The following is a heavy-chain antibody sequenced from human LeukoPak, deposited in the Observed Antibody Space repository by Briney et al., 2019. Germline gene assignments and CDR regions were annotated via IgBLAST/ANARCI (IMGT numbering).Heavy chain of an antibody. CDR1: GFNFNDYG. CDR2: IWHDGNNK. J-gene: IGHJ4*02. D-gene: IGHD5-24*01. CDR3: ARGDGYNFFDY. Sequence: PGGSLRLSCAASGFNFNDYGMHWVRQAPGKGLEWVAIIWHDGNNKYYADSVRGRFTISRDNSKNTLYLEMNSLRAEDTAVYYCARGDGYNFFDYWGQGTLVTVSS. V-gene: IGHV3-33*01.